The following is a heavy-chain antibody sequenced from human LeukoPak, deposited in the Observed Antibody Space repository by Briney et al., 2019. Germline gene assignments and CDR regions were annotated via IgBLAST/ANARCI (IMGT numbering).Heavy chain of an antibody. V-gene: IGHV3-30*01. J-gene: IGHJ3*02. D-gene: IGHD3-10*01. CDR3: ARDRVVRGVIYAFDI. Sequence: PGGSLRLSCAASGFTFSSYAMHWVRQAPGKGLEWVAVISYDGSNKYYADSVKGRFTISRDNSKNTLYLQMNSLRAEDTAVYYGARDRVVRGVIYAFDIWGQGTMVTVSS. CDR2: ISYDGSNK. CDR1: GFTFSSYA.